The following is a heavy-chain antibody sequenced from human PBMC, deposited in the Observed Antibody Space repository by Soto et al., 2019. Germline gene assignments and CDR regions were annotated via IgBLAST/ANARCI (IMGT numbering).Heavy chain of an antibody. J-gene: IGHJ4*02. CDR1: GGSITSGGYY. CDR3: ARDKITGLFDY. D-gene: IGHD2-8*02. V-gene: IGHV4-31*03. Sequence: SETLSLTCSVSGGSITSGGYYWNCFRQHPGKGLEWIGYIYYGGITYYNPSLKSRITISVDTSKNQFSLKLSSATAADTAMYYCARDKITGLFDYWGQGTLVTVSS. CDR2: IYYGGIT.